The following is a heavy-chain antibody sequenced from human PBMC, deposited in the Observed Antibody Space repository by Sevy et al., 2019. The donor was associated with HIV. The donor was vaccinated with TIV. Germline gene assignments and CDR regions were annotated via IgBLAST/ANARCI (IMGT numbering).Heavy chain of an antibody. CDR3: ARASDVLLWFGEPLGGYFDY. D-gene: IGHD3-10*01. CDR2: ISYDGSNK. V-gene: IGHV3-30-3*01. CDR1: GFTFSSYA. J-gene: IGHJ4*02. Sequence: GGSLRLSCAASGFTFSSYAMHWVRQAPGKGLEWVAVISYDGSNKYYSDSVKGRFTISRDNSKNTLYLQMNSLRAEDTAVYYCARASDVLLWFGEPLGGYFDYWGQGTLVTVSS.